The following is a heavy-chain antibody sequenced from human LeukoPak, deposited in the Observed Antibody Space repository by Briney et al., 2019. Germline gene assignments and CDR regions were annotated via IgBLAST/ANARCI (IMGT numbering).Heavy chain of an antibody. CDR3: AFRLRYFDWLTPDYYYYGMDV. CDR2: INPNSGGT. J-gene: IGHJ6*02. Sequence: GASVKVSCKASGYTFTGYYMHWVRQAPGQGLEWMGWINPNSGGTNYAQKFQGRVTMTRDTSISTAYMELSRLRSDDTAVYYCAFRLRYFDWLTPDYYYYGMDVWGQGTTVTVSS. V-gene: IGHV1-2*02. CDR1: GYTFTGYY. D-gene: IGHD3-9*01.